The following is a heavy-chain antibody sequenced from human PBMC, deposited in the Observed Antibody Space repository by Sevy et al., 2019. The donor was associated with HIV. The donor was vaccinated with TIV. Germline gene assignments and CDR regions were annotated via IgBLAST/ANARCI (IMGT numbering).Heavy chain of an antibody. J-gene: IGHJ4*02. D-gene: IGHD3-9*01. V-gene: IGHV3-30-3*01. CDR1: GFTFTNFP. CDR3: VRTAGLTGSYEY. CDR2: ISFNGNHE. Sequence: GGSLRLSCAASGFTFTNFPMHWVRQAPGRGLEWVAIISFNGNHEFYADSVKGRFTISRDKSKSTWYLQMNGLRREDTAVYYCVRTAGLTGSYEYWGQGTQVTVSS.